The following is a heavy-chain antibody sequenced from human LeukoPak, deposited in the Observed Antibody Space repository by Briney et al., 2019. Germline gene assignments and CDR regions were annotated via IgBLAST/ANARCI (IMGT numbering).Heavy chain of an antibody. D-gene: IGHD3-10*01. CDR1: GYTFTDYY. CDR2: VDPEDGET. V-gene: IGHV1-69-2*01. J-gene: IGHJ3*02. CDR3: ATDQGIYGSGSYSPVWAFDI. Sequence: GATVNISCKVSGYTFTDYYMHWVQQAPAKGLEWMGLVDPEDGETIYAEKFQGRVTITADTSTDTAYMELSSLRSEDTAVYYCATDQGIYGSGSYSPVWAFDIWGQGTMVTVSS.